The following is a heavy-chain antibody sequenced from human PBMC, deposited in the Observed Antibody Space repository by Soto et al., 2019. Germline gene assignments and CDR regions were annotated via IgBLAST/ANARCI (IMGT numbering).Heavy chain of an antibody. CDR3: ARGNALYDY. V-gene: IGHV3-11*01. Sequence: GGSLRLSCPASGFRFSAYSMSWNRPAPGKGLEWVSCIRSSDNTRYYADSVKGRFTISRDNAKNSLYLQMNSLRAEDTAVYYCARGNALYDYCGQGILVTVSS. J-gene: IGHJ4*02. CDR1: GFRFSAYS. CDR2: IRSSDNTR. D-gene: IGHD2-2*01.